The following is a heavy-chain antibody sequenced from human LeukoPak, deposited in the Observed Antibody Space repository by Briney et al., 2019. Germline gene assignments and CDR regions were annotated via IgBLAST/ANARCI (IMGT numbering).Heavy chain of an antibody. Sequence: SETLSLTCTVSGGSISSYYWNWIRQPPGKGLEWIGYIYYSGSTNYNSSLKSRVIISVDTSKNQFSLKLSSVTAADTAVYYCARGNGYSGWFDPWGQGTLVTVSS. J-gene: IGHJ5*02. CDR1: GGSISSYY. CDR2: IYYSGST. CDR3: ARGNGYSGWFDP. D-gene: IGHD5-24*01. V-gene: IGHV4-59*01.